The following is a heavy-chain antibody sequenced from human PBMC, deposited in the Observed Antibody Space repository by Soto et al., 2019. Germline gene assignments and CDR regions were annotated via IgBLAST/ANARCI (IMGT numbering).Heavy chain of an antibody. J-gene: IGHJ6*03. CDR2: IIPILGIA. CDR1: GGTFSSYT. V-gene: IGHV1-69*08. Sequence: QVQLVQSGAEVKKPGSSVKVSCKASGGTFSSYTISWVRQAPGQGLEWMGRIIPILGIANYAQKVQGRVTITADKSTSTAYMELSSLRSEDTAVYYCAREVLTIVGVTPKSWYMDVWGKGTTVTVSS. CDR3: AREVLTIVGVTPKSWYMDV. D-gene: IGHD3-3*01.